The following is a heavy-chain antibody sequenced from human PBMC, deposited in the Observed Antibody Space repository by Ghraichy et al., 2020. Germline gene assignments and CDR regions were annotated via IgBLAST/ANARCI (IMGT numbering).Heavy chain of an antibody. CDR3: ARGPSSGDFDY. D-gene: IGHD3-10*01. J-gene: IGHJ4*02. Sequence: ASVKVSCKASGYTFTDYYMHWLRQAPGQRLEWMGWINPHRGDTNYSQKCQGWVTMTRDTSISTVYMELARLTSDDTAMYYCARGPSSGDFDYWGQGTLVTVSS. CDR1: GYTFTDYY. CDR2: INPHRGDT. V-gene: IGHV1-2*04.